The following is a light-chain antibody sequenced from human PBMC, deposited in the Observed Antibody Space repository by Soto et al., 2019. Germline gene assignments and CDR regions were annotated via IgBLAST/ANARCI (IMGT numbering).Light chain of an antibody. Sequence: QSALTQPASVSGSPGQSITISCTGSSSDVGTYNYVSWYQQHPGKAPKLMIYEVSNRPSGVSNRFSGSKSGNTASLTISGLQAEDEADYYCSSYTNNSPYVFGTGTQLTVL. J-gene: IGLJ1*01. V-gene: IGLV2-14*01. CDR3: SSYTNNSPYV. CDR1: SSDVGTYNY. CDR2: EVS.